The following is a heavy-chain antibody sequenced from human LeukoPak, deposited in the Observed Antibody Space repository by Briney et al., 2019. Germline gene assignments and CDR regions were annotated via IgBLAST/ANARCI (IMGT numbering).Heavy chain of an antibody. CDR1: GGTFSSYA. CDR2: FDPEDGET. D-gene: IGHD6-19*01. Sequence: ASVKVSCKASGGTFSSYAISWVRQAPGKGLEWMGGFDPEDGETIYAQKFQGRVTMTEDTSTDTAYMELSSLRSEDTAVYYCATPPYSSGWRTFDYWGQGTLVTVSS. J-gene: IGHJ4*02. V-gene: IGHV1-24*01. CDR3: ATPPYSSGWRTFDY.